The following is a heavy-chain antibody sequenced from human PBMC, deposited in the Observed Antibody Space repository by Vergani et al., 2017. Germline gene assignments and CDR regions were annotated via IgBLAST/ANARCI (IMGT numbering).Heavy chain of an antibody. CDR2: IIPIFGTA. CDR3: ARLAENPTGTKDY. Sequence: QVQLVQSGAEVKKPGSSVKVSCKASAGTFSSYAISWVGQAPGQGLEWMGGIIPIFGTANYAQKFQGRVTITADESTSTAYMELSSLRSEDTAVYYCARLAENPTGTKDYWGQGTLVTVSS. D-gene: IGHD1-7*01. CDR1: AGTFSSYA. V-gene: IGHV1-69*13. J-gene: IGHJ4*02.